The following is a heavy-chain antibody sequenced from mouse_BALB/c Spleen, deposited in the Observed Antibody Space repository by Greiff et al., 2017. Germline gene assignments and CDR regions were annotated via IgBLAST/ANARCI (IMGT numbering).Heavy chain of an antibody. J-gene: IGHJ1*01. CDR1: GYTFTSYV. D-gene: IGHD2-3*01. CDR3: ARCDGYYGGWYFDV. V-gene: IGHV1-14*01. Sequence: VQLKQSGPELVKPGASVKMSCKASGYTFTSYVMHWVKQKPGQGLEWIGYINPYNDGTKYNEKFKGKATLTSDKSSSTAYMELSSLTSEDSAVYYCARCDGYYGGWYFDVWGAGTTVTVSS. CDR2: INPYNDGT.